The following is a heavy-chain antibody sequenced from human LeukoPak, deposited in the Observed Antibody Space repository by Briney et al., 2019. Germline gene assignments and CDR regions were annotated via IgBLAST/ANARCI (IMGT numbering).Heavy chain of an antibody. CDR3: AAFGTFSGSYQNFDY. CDR1: GFTFTSSA. J-gene: IGHJ4*02. CDR2: IVVGSGNT. Sequence: GTSVKVSCKASGFTFTSSAMQWVRQARGQRLEWIGWIVVGSGNTNYAQKFQERVTITRDMSTSTAYMELSSLRSEDKAVYYCAAFGTFSGSYQNFDYWGQGTLVTVSS. D-gene: IGHD1-26*01. V-gene: IGHV1-58*02.